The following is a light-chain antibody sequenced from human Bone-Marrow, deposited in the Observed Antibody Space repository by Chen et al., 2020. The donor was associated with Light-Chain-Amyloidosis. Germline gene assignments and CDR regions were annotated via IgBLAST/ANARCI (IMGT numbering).Light chain of an antibody. CDR1: QTISSNY. Sequence: PGEGANLSCRASQTISSNYLTWYQQKFGQAPRLLIYGSSSRATGLPDRFTGSGSGTDFTLTINRLEPEDFAMYYCQQYGTSPLTFGGGTKVEIK. J-gene: IGKJ4*01. V-gene: IGKV3-20*01. CDR3: QQYGTSPLT. CDR2: GSS.